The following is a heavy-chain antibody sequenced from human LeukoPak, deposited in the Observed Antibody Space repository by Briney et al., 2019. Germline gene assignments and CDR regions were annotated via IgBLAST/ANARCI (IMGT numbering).Heavy chain of an antibody. CDR3: ARIRSSGSDY. CDR1: GFTFSSYW. V-gene: IGHV3-7*05. CDR2: INEDESEK. D-gene: IGHD6-19*01. J-gene: IGHJ4*02. Sequence: PGGSLRLSCAASGFTFSSYWMSWVRQAPGKGLEWVANINEDESEKYYVDSVKGRFTISRDNVKNSLYLQMNSLRAEDTAVYYCARIRSSGSDYWGQGTLVTVSS.